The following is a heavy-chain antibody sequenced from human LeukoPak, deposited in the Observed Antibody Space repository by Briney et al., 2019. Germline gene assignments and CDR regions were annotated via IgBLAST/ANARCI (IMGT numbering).Heavy chain of an antibody. D-gene: IGHD5-24*01. J-gene: IGHJ4*02. Sequence: PSETLSLTCAVYGGSFSGYYWSWIRQPPGKGLEWIGEINHSGSTNYNPSLKSRVTISVDTSKNQFSLRLHSVTAADTAVYYCARETGHNSVVGEKIDYWGQGILVTVSS. CDR2: INHSGST. V-gene: IGHV4-34*01. CDR3: ARETGHNSVVGEKIDY. CDR1: GGSFSGYY.